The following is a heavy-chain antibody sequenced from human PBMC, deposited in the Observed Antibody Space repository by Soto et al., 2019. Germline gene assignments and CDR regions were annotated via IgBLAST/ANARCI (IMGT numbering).Heavy chain of an antibody. CDR3: ARHYSGYDYEFDY. CDR1: GGSISSSSYY. CDR2: IYYSGST. D-gene: IGHD5-12*01. V-gene: IGHV4-39*01. Sequence: QLQLQESGPGLVKPSETLSLTCTVSGGSISSSSYYWGWIRQPPGKGLEWIGSIYYSGSTYYNPSLKSRVTIAVDTSKNQFSLKLSSVTAADTAVYYCARHYSGYDYEFDYWGQGTLVTVSS. J-gene: IGHJ4*02.